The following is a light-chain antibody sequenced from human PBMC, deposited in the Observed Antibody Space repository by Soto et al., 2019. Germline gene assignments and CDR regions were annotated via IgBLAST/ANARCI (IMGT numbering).Light chain of an antibody. CDR2: DVT. V-gene: IGLV2-14*03. CDR3: SSYRRGSTYV. Sequence: QSALTQPASVSGSPGQSITVSCTGTSSDVGGYNYVSWYQQHPGKAPRLMIYDVTNRPSGVSDRFSGSKSGNTASLTISGLQAEDEADYYCSSYRRGSTYVFATGTKLTVL. J-gene: IGLJ1*01. CDR1: SSDVGGYNY.